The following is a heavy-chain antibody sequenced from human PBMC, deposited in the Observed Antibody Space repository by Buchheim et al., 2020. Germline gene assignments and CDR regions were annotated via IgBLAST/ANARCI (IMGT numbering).Heavy chain of an antibody. CDR3: ARGNVVVVAATPPDC. Sequence: EVQLVESGGGLVQPGGSLRLSCAASGFTFSSNWMHWVRQVPGKGLEWVARINSDANSITYADSVKGRFTISSDNAENTRYMQMNSLRAEDTAVYSCARGNVVVVAATPPDCWGQGT. CDR1: GFTFSSNW. J-gene: IGHJ4*02. V-gene: IGHV3-74*03. CDR2: INSDANSI. D-gene: IGHD2-15*01.